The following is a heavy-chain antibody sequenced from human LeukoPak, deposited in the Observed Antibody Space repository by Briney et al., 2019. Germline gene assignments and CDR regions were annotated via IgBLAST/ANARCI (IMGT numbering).Heavy chain of an antibody. CDR3: GSCSGGSCYSRAFDI. D-gene: IGHD2-15*01. V-gene: IGHV1-18*01. Sequence: ASVKVSCKASGYTFTSYGISWVRQAPGQGLEWMGWISAYNGHTNYAQKFQGRVTMTTDTSTSTAYMELRSLRSDDTAVYYCGSCSGGSCYSRAFDIWGQGTMVTVSS. CDR2: ISAYNGHT. J-gene: IGHJ3*02. CDR1: GYTFTSYG.